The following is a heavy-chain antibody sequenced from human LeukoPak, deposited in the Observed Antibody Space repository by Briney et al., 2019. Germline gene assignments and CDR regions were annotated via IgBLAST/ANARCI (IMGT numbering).Heavy chain of an antibody. D-gene: IGHD2-2*01. Sequence: SGTLSLTCAVSGDSISSNNWWSWVRQPPGKGLEWIGEINHSGSTNYNPSLKSRVTISVDTPKNQFSLKLSSVTAADTAVYYCARGIRHIVVVPAALNWFDPWGQGTLVTVSS. J-gene: IGHJ5*02. CDR1: GDSISSNNW. CDR2: INHSGST. V-gene: IGHV4-4*02. CDR3: ARGIRHIVVVPAALNWFDP.